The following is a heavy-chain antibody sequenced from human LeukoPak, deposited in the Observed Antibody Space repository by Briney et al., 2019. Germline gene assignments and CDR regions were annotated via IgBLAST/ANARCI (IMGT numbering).Heavy chain of an antibody. CDR1: GFTVSSNY. D-gene: IGHD5-24*01. CDR3: ARAMAYNWFDP. CDR2: IYSGGST. V-gene: IGHV3-53*01. J-gene: IGHJ5*02. Sequence: GGSLRLSCAASGFTVSSNYMSWVRQAPGKGLEWVSVIYSGGSTYYADSVKGRFTISRDNSKNTLYLQMNSLRAEDTAVYYCARAMAYNWFDPWGQGTLVTVSS.